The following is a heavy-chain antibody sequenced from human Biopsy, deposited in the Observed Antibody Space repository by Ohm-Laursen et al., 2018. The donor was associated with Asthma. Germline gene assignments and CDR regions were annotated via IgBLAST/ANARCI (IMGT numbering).Heavy chain of an antibody. CDR2: ISGSGGST. CDR3: AKDKRYSGSYFDY. D-gene: IGHD1-26*01. J-gene: IGHJ4*02. CDR1: GFTFSSYA. V-gene: IGHV3-23*01. Sequence: LRLSCSASGFTFSSYAMSWVRQAPGKGLEWVSAISGSGGSTYYADSVKGRFTISRDNSKNTLYLQMNSLRAEDTAVYYCAKDKRYSGSYFDYWGQGTLVTVSS.